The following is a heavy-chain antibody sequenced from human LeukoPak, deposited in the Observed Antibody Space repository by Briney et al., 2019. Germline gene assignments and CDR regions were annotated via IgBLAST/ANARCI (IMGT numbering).Heavy chain of an antibody. CDR2: ISGSGGNT. D-gene: IGHD1-1*01. CDR3: AKDMRTLDYFDY. CDR1: GFTFNNYG. Sequence: PGGSLRHSCAASGFTFNNYGMSWVRQAPGKGLERVSGISGSGGNTYYADSVKGRFTISRDNSKKTLYLQMNSPRAEDTAIYYCAKDMRTLDYFDYWGQGTLVTVSS. J-gene: IGHJ4*02. V-gene: IGHV3-23*01.